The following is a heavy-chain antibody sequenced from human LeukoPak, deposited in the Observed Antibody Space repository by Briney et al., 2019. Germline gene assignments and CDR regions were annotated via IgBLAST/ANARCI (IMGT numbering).Heavy chain of an antibody. Sequence: SETLSLTCAVYGGSFSGYYWSWIRQPPGKGLEWIGEINHSGSTNYNPSLKSRVTISVDTSKNQFSLKLSSVTAADTAVYYCARLRTVVTLAYWGQGTLVTVSS. CDR3: ARLRTVVTLAY. D-gene: IGHD4-23*01. V-gene: IGHV4-34*01. CDR1: GGSFSGYY. CDR2: INHSGST. J-gene: IGHJ4*02.